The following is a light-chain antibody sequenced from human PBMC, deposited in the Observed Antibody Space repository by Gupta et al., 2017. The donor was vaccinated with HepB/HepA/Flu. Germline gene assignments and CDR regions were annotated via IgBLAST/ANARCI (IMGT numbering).Light chain of an antibody. CDR2: GAS. Sequence: EIVLTQSPGTLSLSPGERATLSCRASQSVINSYLAWYQQKPGQAPRLLIYGASSRATGIPDRFGGSGSGTDFSLTISRLEPEDFAVYYCQQYGGSRGTFGQGTKVEIK. CDR1: QSVINSY. J-gene: IGKJ1*01. CDR3: QQYGGSRGT. V-gene: IGKV3-20*01.